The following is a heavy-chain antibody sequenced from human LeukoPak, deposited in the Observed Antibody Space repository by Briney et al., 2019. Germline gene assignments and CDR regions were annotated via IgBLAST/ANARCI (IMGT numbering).Heavy chain of an antibody. CDR3: ASGLYSSSWTGTYGAYYYYYMDV. V-gene: IGHV1-69*05. J-gene: IGHJ6*03. D-gene: IGHD6-13*01. CDR1: GGTFSSYA. CDR2: IIPIFGTA. Sequence: SVKVSCKASGGTFSSYAISWVRQAPGQGLEWMGRIIPIFGTANYAQKFQGRVTITTDESTSTAYMELSSLRSEDTAVYYCASGLYSSSWTGTYGAYYYYYMDVWGKGTTVTVSS.